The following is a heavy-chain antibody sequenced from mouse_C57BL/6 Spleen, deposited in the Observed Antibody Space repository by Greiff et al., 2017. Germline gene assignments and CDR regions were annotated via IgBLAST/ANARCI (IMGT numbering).Heavy chain of an antibody. D-gene: IGHD1-1*01. CDR2: INPYNGDT. CDR1: GYSFTGYF. J-gene: IGHJ4*01. Sequence: DVQLQESGPELVKPGDSVKISCKASGYSFTGYFMNWVMQSHGKSLEWIGRINPYNGDTFYNQKFKGKATLTVDKSSSTAHMELRSLTSEDSAVYYCARSYYGSDYAMDYWGQGTSVTVSS. V-gene: IGHV1-20*01. CDR3: ARSYYGSDYAMDY.